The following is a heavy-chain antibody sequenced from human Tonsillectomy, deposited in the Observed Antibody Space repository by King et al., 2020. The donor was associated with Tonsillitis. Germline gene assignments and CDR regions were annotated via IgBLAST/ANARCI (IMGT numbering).Heavy chain of an antibody. Sequence: VQLVESGGGLVQPGGSLRLSCVVSGFTFRSYWMTWVRQPPGKAPEWVASIRQDGSDIYYVDSVKGRFTISRDNAKNSLFLQMNSLRVEDTAVYYCARELRVSYWGQGTLDTVSS. CDR1: GFTFRSYW. J-gene: IGHJ4*02. CDR3: ARELRVSY. CDR2: IRQDGSDI. V-gene: IGHV3-7*03. D-gene: IGHD2-21*01.